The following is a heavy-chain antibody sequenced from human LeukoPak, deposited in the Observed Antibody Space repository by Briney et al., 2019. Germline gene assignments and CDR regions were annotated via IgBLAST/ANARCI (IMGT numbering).Heavy chain of an antibody. CDR3: ARATAMVKGYNWFDP. Sequence: PSETLSLTCTVSGGSISSYYWSWIRQPPGKGLEWIGYIYYSGSTNYNPSLKSRVTISVDTSKNQFSLKLSSVTAADTAVYYCARATAMVKGYNWFDPWGQGTLVTVS. V-gene: IGHV4-59*01. CDR2: IYYSGST. J-gene: IGHJ5*02. D-gene: IGHD5-18*01. CDR1: GGSISSYY.